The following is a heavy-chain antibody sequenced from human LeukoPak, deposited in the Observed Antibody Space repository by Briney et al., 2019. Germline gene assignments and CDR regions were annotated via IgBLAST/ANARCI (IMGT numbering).Heavy chain of an antibody. Sequence: ASVKVSCKASGGTFSSYAISWVRQAPGQGLEWMGWINPNSGGTNYAQKFQGRVTMTRDTSISTAYMELSRLRSDDTAVYYCARDSSNTYYDFWSGYYTGYYYYYMDVWGKGTTVTVSS. CDR1: GGTFSSYA. V-gene: IGHV1-2*02. D-gene: IGHD3-3*01. J-gene: IGHJ6*03. CDR3: ARDSSNTYYDFWSGYYTGYYYYYMDV. CDR2: INPNSGGT.